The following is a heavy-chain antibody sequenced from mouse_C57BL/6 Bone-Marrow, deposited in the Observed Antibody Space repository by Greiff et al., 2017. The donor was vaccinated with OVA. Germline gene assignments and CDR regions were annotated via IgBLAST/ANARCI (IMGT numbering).Heavy chain of an antibody. J-gene: IGHJ1*03. CDR1: GYAFTNYL. CDR3: ARREPGRYFDV. V-gene: IGHV1-54*01. CDR2: INPGSGGT. Sequence: VQLQQSGAELVRPGPSVKVSCKASGYAFTNYLIEWVKQRPGQGLEWIGVINPGSGGTNYNEKFKGKATLTADKSSSTAYMQLSSLTSEDSAVYFCARREPGRYFDVWGTGTTVTVSS.